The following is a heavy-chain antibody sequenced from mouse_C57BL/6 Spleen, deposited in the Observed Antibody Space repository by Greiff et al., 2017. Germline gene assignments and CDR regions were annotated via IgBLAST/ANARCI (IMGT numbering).Heavy chain of an antibody. D-gene: IGHD2-1*01. CDR3: ARGNYGENYFDY. J-gene: IGHJ2*01. Sequence: EVKLMESGGGLVQSGRSLRLSCATSGFTFSDFYMEWVRQAPGKGLEWIAASRNKANDYTTEYSASVKGRFIVSRDTSQSILYLQMNALRAEDTAIYYCARGNYGENYFDYWGQGTTLTVSS. V-gene: IGHV7-1*01. CDR2: SRNKANDYTT. CDR1: GFTFSDFY.